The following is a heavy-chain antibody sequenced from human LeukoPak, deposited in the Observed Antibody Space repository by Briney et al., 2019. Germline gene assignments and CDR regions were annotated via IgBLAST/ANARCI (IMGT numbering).Heavy chain of an antibody. CDR1: GYTFTGYY. CDR2: INPNSGGT. CDR3: ARGPPPSSSYYYYYMDV. J-gene: IGHJ6*03. Sequence: ASVKVSCKASGYTFTGYYMHWVRQAPGQGLEWMGWINPNSGGTNYAQKFQGRVTMTRNTSISTAYMELSSLRSEDTAVYYCARGPPPSSSYYYYYMDVWGKRTTVTVSS. D-gene: IGHD2-2*01. V-gene: IGHV1-2*02.